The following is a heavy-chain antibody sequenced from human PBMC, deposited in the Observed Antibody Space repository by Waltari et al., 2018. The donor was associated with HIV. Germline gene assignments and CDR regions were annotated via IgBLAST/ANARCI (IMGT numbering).Heavy chain of an antibody. CDR1: GFTFSSYI. D-gene: IGHD5-12*01. CDR3: AREMATVYVDY. CDR2: IASSSSSYI. Sequence: EVQLVESGGGLVKPGGSLRLSCVASGFTFSSYIMNWVRQAPGKGLEWVSSIASSSSSYIYYAESVRGRFTISRDNAKNSLYLQMSSLRAEDTAVYYCAREMATVYVDYWGQGTLVTVSP. V-gene: IGHV3-21*01. J-gene: IGHJ4*02.